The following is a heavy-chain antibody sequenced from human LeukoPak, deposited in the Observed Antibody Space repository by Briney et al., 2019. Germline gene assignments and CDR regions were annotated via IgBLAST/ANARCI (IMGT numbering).Heavy chain of an antibody. CDR2: INSDGSST. Sequence: GGSLRLSCAASGFTFSSYWMHWVRQAPGKGLVWVSRINSDGSSTSYADSVKGRFTISRDNAKNTLYLQMNSLKTEDTAVYYCTTAPYGDLFDIWGQGTMVTVSS. CDR1: GFTFSSYW. D-gene: IGHD4-17*01. CDR3: TTAPYGDLFDI. J-gene: IGHJ3*02. V-gene: IGHV3-74*01.